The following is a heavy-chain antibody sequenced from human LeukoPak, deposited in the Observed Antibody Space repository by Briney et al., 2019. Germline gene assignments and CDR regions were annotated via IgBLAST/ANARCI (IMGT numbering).Heavy chain of an antibody. CDR1: GFTFSSYA. CDR3: AKDLLVDYVWGSYRYDGAPLDY. V-gene: IGHV3-23*01. D-gene: IGHD3-16*02. J-gene: IGHJ4*02. Sequence: GGSLRLSCAASGFTFSSYAMSWVRQAPGKGLEWVSAISGSGGITYYADSVKGRFTISRDNSKNTLYLQMNSLRAEDTAVYYCAKDLLVDYVWGSYRYDGAPLDYWGQGTLVTVSS. CDR2: ISGSGGIT.